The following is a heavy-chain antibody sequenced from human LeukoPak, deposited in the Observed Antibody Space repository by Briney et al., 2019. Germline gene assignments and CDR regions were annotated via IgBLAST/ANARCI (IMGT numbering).Heavy chain of an antibody. J-gene: IGHJ6*03. CDR1: GFTFDDYA. Sequence: GGSLRLSCAASGFTFDDYAMHWVRQAPGKGLEWVSGISWNSGSIGYADSVKGRFTISRDNAKNSLYLQMNSLRAEDTALYYCAKDAVGSTSYYYYYYMDVWGKGTTVTVSS. D-gene: IGHD2-2*01. V-gene: IGHV3-9*01. CDR2: ISWNSGSI. CDR3: AKDAVGSTSYYYYYYMDV.